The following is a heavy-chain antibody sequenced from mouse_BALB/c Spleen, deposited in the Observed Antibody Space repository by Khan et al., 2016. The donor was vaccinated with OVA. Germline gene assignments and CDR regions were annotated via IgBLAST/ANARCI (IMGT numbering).Heavy chain of an antibody. D-gene: IGHD1-2*01. J-gene: IGHJ2*01. Sequence: EVQLQESGPGLVKPSQSLSLTCTVTGYSITSGYGWNWIRQFPGNKLEWMGNKSYSGSTNYNASLKSRTTITRDTSKNHFFLQLNSVTTEDTATYYSARTARLKYWGQGTTLTVAS. CDR3: ARTARLKY. CDR2: KSYSGST. CDR1: GYSITSGYG. V-gene: IGHV3-2*02.